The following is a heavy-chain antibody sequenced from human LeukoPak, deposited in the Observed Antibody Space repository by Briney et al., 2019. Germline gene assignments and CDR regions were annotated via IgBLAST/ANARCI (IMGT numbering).Heavy chain of an antibody. D-gene: IGHD6-19*01. Sequence: PSETLSLTCAVSGGSISISNSNWWSWVRQPPGKGLEWIGYIYYSGSTYYNPSLKSRVTISVDTSKNQFSLNLSSVTAADTAVYYCARLSSRWYFSPDYWGQGTLVTVSS. CDR1: GGSISISNSNW. J-gene: IGHJ4*02. CDR2: IYYSGST. CDR3: ARLSSRWYFSPDY. V-gene: IGHV4-31*11.